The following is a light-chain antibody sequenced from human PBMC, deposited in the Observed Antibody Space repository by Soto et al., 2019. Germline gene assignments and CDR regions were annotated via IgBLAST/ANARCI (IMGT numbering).Light chain of an antibody. V-gene: IGKV1-5*03. CDR1: QSISTW. CDR2: RAS. J-gene: IGKJ2*01. Sequence: DIQMTQAPSTLTASVGDRVTITCRGSQSISTWLAWYQQKPGKAPKLLISRASSLESGVPPRFSGSGSGTECTLTINSLQPDDFATYYCQQYDTYPVTFGQGTKLEIK. CDR3: QQYDTYPVT.